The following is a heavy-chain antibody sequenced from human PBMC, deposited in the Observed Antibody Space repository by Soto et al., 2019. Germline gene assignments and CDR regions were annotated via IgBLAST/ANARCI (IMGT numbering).Heavy chain of an antibody. V-gene: IGHV3-30*18. D-gene: IGHD3-10*01. J-gene: IGHJ4*02. CDR3: AKDDAGSGSYYKADDY. Sequence: QVPLVESGGGVVQPGRSLRLSCAASGFTFSSYGMHWVRQAPGKGLEWVAVISYDGSNKYYADSVKGRFTISRDNSKNTLYLQMNSLRAEDTAVYYCAKDDAGSGSYYKADDYWGQGTLVTVSS. CDR2: ISYDGSNK. CDR1: GFTFSSYG.